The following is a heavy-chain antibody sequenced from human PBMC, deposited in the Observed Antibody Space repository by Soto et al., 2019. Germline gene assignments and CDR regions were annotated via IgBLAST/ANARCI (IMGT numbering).Heavy chain of an antibody. D-gene: IGHD3-3*01. V-gene: IGHV1-58*01. J-gene: IGHJ5*02. Sequence: ASVKVSCKASGFTFTSSAVQWVRQARGQRLEWIGWIVVGSGNTNYAQKFQERVTITRDMSTSTAYMELSSLRSEDTAVYYCAARPSFRFGCGDYTASQAADSFDTWGQGTLVTVSS. CDR2: IVVGSGNT. CDR3: AARPSFRFGCGDYTASQAADSFDT. CDR1: GFTFTSSA.